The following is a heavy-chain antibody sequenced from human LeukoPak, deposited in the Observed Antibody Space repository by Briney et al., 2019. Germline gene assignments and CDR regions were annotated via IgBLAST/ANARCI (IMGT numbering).Heavy chain of an antibody. CDR3: AKGLSGGGQRGYFDY. D-gene: IGHD4-23*01. J-gene: IGHJ4*02. V-gene: IGHV3-30-3*01. CDR2: ISYDGSNK. Sequence: PGGSLRLSCVASGFTFSSYSMHWVRQAPGKGLEWVAVISYDGSNKYYADSVKGRFTISRDNSKNTLYLQMNSLRAEDTAVYYCAKGLSGGGQRGYFDYWGQGTLVTVSS. CDR1: GFTFSSYS.